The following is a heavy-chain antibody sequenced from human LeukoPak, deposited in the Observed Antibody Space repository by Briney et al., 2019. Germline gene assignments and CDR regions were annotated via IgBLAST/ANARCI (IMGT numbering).Heavy chain of an antibody. CDR3: ARQTMTTADAFDI. Sequence: SSETLSLTCTVSGGSISSHFWSWTRQPPGKGLEWIAYIYYSGSTDYNPSLKSRVTISVDTSKNQFSLKLSSVTAADTAVYYCARQTMTTADAFDIWGQGTMVTVSS. D-gene: IGHD4-17*01. CDR2: IYYSGST. J-gene: IGHJ3*02. V-gene: IGHV4-59*08. CDR1: GGSISSHF.